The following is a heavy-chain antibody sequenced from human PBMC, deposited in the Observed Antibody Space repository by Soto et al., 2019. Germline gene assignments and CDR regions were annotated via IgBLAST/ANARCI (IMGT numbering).Heavy chain of an antibody. CDR2: ISSSSSYI. Sequence: PGGSLRLSCAASGFTFSSYSMNWVRQAPGKGLEWVSSISSSSSYIYYADSVKGRFTISRDNAKNSLYLQMNSLRAEDTAVYYCARQPEGWLVRDYYYGMDVWGQGTTVTVSS. D-gene: IGHD6-19*01. CDR3: ARQPEGWLVRDYYYGMDV. V-gene: IGHV3-21*01. CDR1: GFTFSSYS. J-gene: IGHJ6*02.